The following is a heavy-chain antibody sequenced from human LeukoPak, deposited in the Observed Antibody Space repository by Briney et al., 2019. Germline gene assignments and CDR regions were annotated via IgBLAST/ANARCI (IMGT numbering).Heavy chain of an antibody. J-gene: IGHJ4*02. V-gene: IGHV3-9*01. D-gene: IGHD6-13*01. CDR3: AKAEYSSLDY. CDR2: ISWNSGSI. CDR1: GFTFDDYA. Sequence: PGGSLRLPCAASGFTFDDYAMHWVRQAPGKGLEWVSGISWNSGSIGYADSVKGRFTISRDNAKNSLYLQMNSLRAEDTALYYCAKAEYSSLDYWGQGTLVTVSS.